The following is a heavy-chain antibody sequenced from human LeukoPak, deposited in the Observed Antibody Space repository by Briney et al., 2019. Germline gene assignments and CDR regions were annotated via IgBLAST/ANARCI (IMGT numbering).Heavy chain of an antibody. V-gene: IGHV4-61*02. CDR3: SRQTFGVLYFDS. CDR1: GGSISRGSYY. D-gene: IGHD3-10*01. J-gene: IGHJ4*02. Sequence: SETLSLTCTVSGGSISRGSYYWNWIRQPAGKGLDWMGRIYTSGTTNYNPSLKSRVTLSVDTSRNQLSLQLTSVTAADTAVYYCSRQTFGVLYFDSWGQGTLVIVSS. CDR2: IYTSGTT.